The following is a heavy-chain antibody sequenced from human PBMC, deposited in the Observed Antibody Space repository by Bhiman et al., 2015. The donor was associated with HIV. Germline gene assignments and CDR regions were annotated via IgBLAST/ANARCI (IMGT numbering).Heavy chain of an antibody. J-gene: IGHJ3*02. Sequence: EAQLLESGGDFVQPGGSLRLSCGASGFTFSSFAMTWVRQAPGKGLEWVSSISDNGITTFYADSVRGRFTISRDNSQNTVYVEMTTLTPEDTAVYYCARANDYTLAFDIWGRGTMVTVSS. CDR1: GFTFSSFA. V-gene: IGHV3-23*01. CDR2: ISDNGITT. D-gene: IGHD3-16*01. CDR3: ARANDYTLAFDI.